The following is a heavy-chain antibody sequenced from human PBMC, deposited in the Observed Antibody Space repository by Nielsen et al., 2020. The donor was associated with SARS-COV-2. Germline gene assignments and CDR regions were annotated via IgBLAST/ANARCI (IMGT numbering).Heavy chain of an antibody. CDR2: ISSSSSYI. CDR3: ARDLGGDFWSGYYTGIGNYYYGMDV. D-gene: IGHD3-3*01. CDR1: GFTFSSYS. V-gene: IGHV3-21*01. Sequence: GSLKISCAASGFTFSSYSMNWVRQAPGKGLEWVSSISSSSSYIYYADSVKGRFTISRDNAKNSLYLQMNSLRAEDTAVYYCARDLGGDFWSGYYTGIGNYYYGMDVWGQGTTVTVSS. J-gene: IGHJ6*02.